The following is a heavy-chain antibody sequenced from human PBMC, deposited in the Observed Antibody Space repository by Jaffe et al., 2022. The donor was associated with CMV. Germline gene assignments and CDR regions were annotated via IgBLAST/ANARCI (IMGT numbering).Heavy chain of an antibody. CDR3: TTVPGSDYGDYTPPWEDY. CDR1: GFTFSNAW. Sequence: EVQLVESGGGLVKPGGSLRLSCAASGFTFSNAWMSWVRQAPGKGLEWVGRIKSKTDGGTTDYAAPVKGRFTISRDDSKNTLYLQMNSLKTEDTAVYYCTTVPGSDYGDYTPPWEDYWGQGTLVTVSS. V-gene: IGHV3-15*01. J-gene: IGHJ4*02. D-gene: IGHD4-17*01. CDR2: IKSKTDGGTT.